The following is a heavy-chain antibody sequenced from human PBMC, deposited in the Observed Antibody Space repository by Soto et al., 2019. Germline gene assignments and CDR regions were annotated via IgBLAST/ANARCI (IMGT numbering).Heavy chain of an antibody. J-gene: IGHJ4*02. CDR1: GGSISSSNW. Sequence: QVQLQESGPGLVKPSGTLSLTCAVSGGSISSSNWWTWVRQPPGKGLEWIGEIYHSGSTSYNPSLRSRVSISVDKAKNQFSLELSSVTAADTAVYYCAEATLLPLYYFDYWGQGILVTVSS. D-gene: IGHD2-15*01. CDR2: IYHSGST. CDR3: AEATLLPLYYFDY. V-gene: IGHV4-4*02.